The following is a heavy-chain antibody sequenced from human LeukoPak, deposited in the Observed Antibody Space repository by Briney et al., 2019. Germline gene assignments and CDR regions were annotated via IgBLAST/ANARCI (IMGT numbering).Heavy chain of an antibody. J-gene: IGHJ4*02. CDR2: ISGSGGST. Sequence: TGGSLRLSCAASGFTFSEYHMSWVRQAPGKGLEWVSAISGSGGSTYYADSVKGRFTISRDNSKNTLYLQMNSLRAEDTAVYYCAKSLLGIFVSLWDYWGQGTLVTVSS. D-gene: IGHD3-3*01. CDR3: AKSLLGIFVSLWDY. CDR1: GFTFSEYH. V-gene: IGHV3-23*01.